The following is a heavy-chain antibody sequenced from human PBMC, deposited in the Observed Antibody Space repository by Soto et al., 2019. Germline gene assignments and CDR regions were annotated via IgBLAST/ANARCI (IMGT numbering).Heavy chain of an antibody. V-gene: IGHV4-39*01. CDR1: GGSISSGSYY. J-gene: IGHJ4*02. CDR2: IYYSGST. Sequence: QLQLQESGPGLVKPSETLFLTCTVSGGSISSGSYYWGWIRQPPGKGLEWIGSIYYSGSTYYNPSLKSRVTISVDTSKNQFSLKLSSVTAADTAVYYCARTGWLWFGELLWGFDYWGQGTLVTVSS. D-gene: IGHD3-10*01. CDR3: ARTGWLWFGELLWGFDY.